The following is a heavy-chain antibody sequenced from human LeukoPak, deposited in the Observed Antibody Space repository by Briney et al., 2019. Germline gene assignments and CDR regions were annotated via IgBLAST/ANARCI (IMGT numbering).Heavy chain of an antibody. Sequence: ASVKVSCKASGYSFNDKYLHWVRQAPGQGLEWMGSINPNSGGTNYAQKFQGRVTMTTDRSMSTAYMELSRLTSDDTAVYYCARAGRRSWFDPWGQGTLVTVSS. CDR3: ARAGRRSWFDP. J-gene: IGHJ5*02. CDR2: INPNSGGT. V-gene: IGHV1-2*02. CDR1: GYSFNDKY.